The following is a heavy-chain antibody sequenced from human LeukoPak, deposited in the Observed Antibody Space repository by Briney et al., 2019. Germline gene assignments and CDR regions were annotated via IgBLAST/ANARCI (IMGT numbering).Heavy chain of an antibody. CDR1: GGSISSGAYS. Sequence: SETLSLTCAVPGGSISSGAYSWSWIRQPPRKGLEWLGYVFYSVATYYNPSLKSRVTISVDTSKNQFSLKLSSVTAADTAVYYCASHSGGYAYWGQGTLVTVSS. CDR3: ASHSGGYAY. CDR2: VFYSVAT. J-gene: IGHJ4*02. V-gene: IGHV4-30-4*07. D-gene: IGHD5-12*01.